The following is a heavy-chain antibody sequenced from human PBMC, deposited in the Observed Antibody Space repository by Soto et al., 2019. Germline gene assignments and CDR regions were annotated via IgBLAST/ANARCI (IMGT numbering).Heavy chain of an antibody. V-gene: IGHV1-69*13. D-gene: IGHD1-7*01. CDR1: GGTFSSYA. CDR2: IIPIFGTA. Sequence: ASVKVSCKASGGTFSSYAISWVRQAPGQGLEWMGGIIPIFGTADYAQKFQGRVTITADESTSTAYMELSSLRSEDTAVYYCTRLATTGTTGDTLDYWGQGTLVTVSS. CDR3: TRLATTGTTGDTLDY. J-gene: IGHJ4*02.